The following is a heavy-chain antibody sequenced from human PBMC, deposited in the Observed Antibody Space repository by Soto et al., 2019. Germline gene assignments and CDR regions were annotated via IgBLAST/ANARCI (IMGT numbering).Heavy chain of an antibody. CDR2: INHSGST. D-gene: IGHD6-13*01. CDR3: ARTYSSSWSPFEY. J-gene: IGHJ4*02. Sequence: QVQLQQWGAGLLKPSETLSLTCAVYGGSFSGYYWSWIRQPPGKGLEWIGEINHSGSTNYNPSLKSRVTISVDTSKTQFSLKLSSVPAADTAVYYCARTYSSSWSPFEYWGQGTLVTFSS. V-gene: IGHV4-34*01. CDR1: GGSFSGYY.